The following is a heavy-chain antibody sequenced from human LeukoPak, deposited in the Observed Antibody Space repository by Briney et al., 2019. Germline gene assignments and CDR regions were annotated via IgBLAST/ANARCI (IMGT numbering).Heavy chain of an antibody. Sequence: GGSLRLSCAASGFTFSTYGMHWVRQAPGKGLEWVAVIWYDGSIKYYGDSVKGRFTIARDNSKNTLYLQMNSLRDEDTAMYYCARAVGPFDFWGPGTLVIVSS. V-gene: IGHV3-33*01. CDR1: GFTFSTYG. CDR3: ARAVGPFDF. J-gene: IGHJ3*01. CDR2: IWYDGSIK.